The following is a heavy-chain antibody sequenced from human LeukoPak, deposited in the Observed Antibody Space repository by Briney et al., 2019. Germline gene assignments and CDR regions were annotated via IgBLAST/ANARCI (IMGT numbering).Heavy chain of an antibody. CDR3: ATGESSYYYYYAMDS. V-gene: IGHV3-30*03. J-gene: IGHJ6*02. CDR2: ISCDGSNK. CDR1: GFTFSSCD. Sequence: PGGSLRLSCAASGFTFSSCDMHWVSQAPGKGLEWVAVISCDGSNKYYADSVKDRFAISRDNSKSTLYLQMNSLRTEDTSVYYCATGESSYYYYYAMDSWGQGTTVTVSS. D-gene: IGHD2-21*01.